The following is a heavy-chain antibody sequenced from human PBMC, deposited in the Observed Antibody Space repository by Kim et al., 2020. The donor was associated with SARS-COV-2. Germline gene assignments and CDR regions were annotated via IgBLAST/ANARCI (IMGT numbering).Heavy chain of an antibody. D-gene: IGHD6-6*01. CDR2: ISSSSSYI. V-gene: IGHV3-21*06. CDR1: GFTFSSYS. J-gene: IGHJ6*02. Sequence: GGSLRLSCAASGFTFSSYSMNWVRQALGKGLEWVSSISSSSSYIYYADSVKGRFTISRENANNSLYLQMNSLRAEDMSVYDCSREIAARPGYYYYGMDVWGQGTTFTVS. CDR3: SREIAARPGYYYYGMDV.